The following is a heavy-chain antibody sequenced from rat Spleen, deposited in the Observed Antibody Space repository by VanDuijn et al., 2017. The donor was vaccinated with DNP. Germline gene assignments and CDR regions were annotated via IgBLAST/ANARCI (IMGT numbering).Heavy chain of an antibody. CDR2: INKESSTI. D-gene: IGHD1-11*01. Sequence: EVKLVESGGGLVQPGRSLKLSCVASGFNFNDYWMGWVRQAPGKGLERIGEINKESSTINYSPSSKDKFTISRDNAQNTLYLQMNKLGSEDTATYYCAKGPNYGGYSDYFDYWGQGVMVTVSS. J-gene: IGHJ2*01. CDR3: AKGPNYGGYSDYFDY. V-gene: IGHV4-2*01. CDR1: GFNFNDYW.